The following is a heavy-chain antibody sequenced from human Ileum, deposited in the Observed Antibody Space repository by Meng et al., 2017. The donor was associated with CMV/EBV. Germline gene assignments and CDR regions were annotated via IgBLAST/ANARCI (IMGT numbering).Heavy chain of an antibody. J-gene: IGHJ4*02. Sequence: QVHIHSSGHARVNPSHAPSSPVFVPGGSTSSGDSYWRWSRQPPGKGLEWIGYIYYSGSTYYNPSLKSRLTISLDTSKNQFSLKLSSVTAADTGVYYCARQTYGGNSREYYFDYWGQGTLVTVAS. CDR3: ARQTYGGNSREYYFDY. CDR2: IYYSGST. CDR1: GGSTSSGDSY. D-gene: IGHD4-23*01. V-gene: IGHV4-30-4*08.